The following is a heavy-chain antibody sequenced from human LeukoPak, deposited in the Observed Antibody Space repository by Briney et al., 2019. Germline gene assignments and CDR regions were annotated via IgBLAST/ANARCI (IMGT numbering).Heavy chain of an antibody. Sequence: PGWSLRLSCAASGFTFSSYGMSWVRQAPGKGLEWVSAISGSVGSTYYADSVKGRFTISRDNSKNTLYLQMNSLRAEDTAVYYCAKPGAVAGSYYFDYWGQGTLVTVSS. CDR3: AKPGAVAGSYYFDY. V-gene: IGHV3-23*01. CDR1: GFTFSSYG. D-gene: IGHD6-19*01. J-gene: IGHJ4*02. CDR2: ISGSVGST.